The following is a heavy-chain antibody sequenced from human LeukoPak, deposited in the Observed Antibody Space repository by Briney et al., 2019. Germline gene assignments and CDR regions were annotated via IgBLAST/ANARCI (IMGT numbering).Heavy chain of an antibody. V-gene: IGHV3-23*01. CDR1: GFTFRSYA. D-gene: IGHD4-17*01. J-gene: IGHJ3*02. Sequence: GGSLRLSCAASGFTFRSYAMNWVSQAPGKGLEWVSAISGSGSATYYADSVKGRFTISRDNSKNTLYLQMNSLRAEDTAVYYCAKDQYGEAFDIWGPGTIVPVSS. CDR2: ISGSGSAT. CDR3: AKDQYGEAFDI.